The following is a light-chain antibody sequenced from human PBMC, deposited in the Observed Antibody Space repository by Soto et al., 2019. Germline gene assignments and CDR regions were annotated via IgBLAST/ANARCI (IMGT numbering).Light chain of an antibody. V-gene: IGKV3D-11*02. J-gene: IGKJ5*01. CDR3: QQLHDYPIT. CDR2: DAS. CDR1: QNIDTY. Sequence: EIVLTQSPDILSLSPWERATLSYRASQNIDTYLDWYQQKPGQSPRLIIFDASSRATGTPARFSGSGAETDFTLTISSLEPEDFATYYCQQLHDYPITFGQGTRLEIK.